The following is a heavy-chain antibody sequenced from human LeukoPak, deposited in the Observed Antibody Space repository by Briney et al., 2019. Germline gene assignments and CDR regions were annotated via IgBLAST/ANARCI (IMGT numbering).Heavy chain of an antibody. Sequence: GGSLRLSCAASGFTFSSYWMSWVRQASGKGLEWVANIKLDGSEKNYVDSVKGRFTISRDNTKNSLYLQMNSLRVEDTAVFYCARDQYDTWSRRGNFDSWGQGTLVIVSS. V-gene: IGHV3-7*03. CDR2: IKLDGSEK. CDR1: GFTFSSYW. CDR3: ARDQYDTWSRRGNFDS. D-gene: IGHD3-3*01. J-gene: IGHJ4*02.